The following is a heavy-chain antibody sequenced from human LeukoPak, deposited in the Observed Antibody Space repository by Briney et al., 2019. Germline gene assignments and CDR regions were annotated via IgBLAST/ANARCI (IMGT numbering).Heavy chain of an antibody. CDR3: ARGLREGDAFDI. CDR1: XFXFSSYD. Sequence: SLRLSCXASXFXFSSYDMSWVRQAPGKGLEWVASLQDDGSHQYYVDSAKGRFTISRENAKNSLYLQMNSLRAEDTAVYYCARGLREGDAFDIWGQGTMVTVSS. J-gene: IGHJ3*02. V-gene: IGHV3-7*03. CDR2: LQDDGSHQ. D-gene: IGHD1-26*01.